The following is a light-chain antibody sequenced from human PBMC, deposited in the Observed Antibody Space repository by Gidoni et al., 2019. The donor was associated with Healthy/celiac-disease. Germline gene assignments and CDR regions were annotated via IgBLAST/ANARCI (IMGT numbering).Light chain of an antibody. CDR1: ALPQQY. CDR3: QSADSSGTYV. V-gene: IGLV3-25*03. J-gene: IGLJ1*01. CDR2: KDS. Sequence: SYALTQPPSVSVSPGQTARITCSGDALPQQYAYWYQQQPGQAPVLVIYKDSERPSGIPERFSGSSSGTTVTLTISGVQAEDEADYYCQSADSSGTYVFGTWTKVTVL.